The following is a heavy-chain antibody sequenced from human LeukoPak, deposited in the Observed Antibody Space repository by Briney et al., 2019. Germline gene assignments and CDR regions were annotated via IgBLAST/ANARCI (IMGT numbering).Heavy chain of an antibody. Sequence: GGSLRLSCAASGLTFTTYWMHWVRQVPGKGLVWVARIKGDGRSTRHADSMKGRLTISRDNAKNTMYLQMNSLRDEDTAVYYCVREGLECSGSSCQRAAFDYWGQGTLVTVSS. J-gene: IGHJ4*02. V-gene: IGHV3-74*01. D-gene: IGHD2-2*01. CDR1: GLTFTTYW. CDR3: VREGLECSGSSCQRAAFDY. CDR2: IKGDGRST.